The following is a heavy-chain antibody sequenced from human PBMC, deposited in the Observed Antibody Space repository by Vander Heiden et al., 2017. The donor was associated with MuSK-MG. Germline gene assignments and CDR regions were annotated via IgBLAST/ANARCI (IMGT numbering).Heavy chain of an antibody. CDR2: IDYRGSA. CDR3: ARLTSADWDLPRHCDY. V-gene: IGHV4-39*01. Sequence: QLQLQESGPRLVKPSETLSLTCTVSGGSIRTGGHFWGWIRQSPGKGLEWIASIDYRGSAYYNPFLKGRGTISVDTSNNQFSLRLTSVTAADTAVYYCARLTSADWDLPRHCDYWGQGTLATVSS. D-gene: IGHD1-26*01. J-gene: IGHJ4*02. CDR1: GGSIRTGGHF.